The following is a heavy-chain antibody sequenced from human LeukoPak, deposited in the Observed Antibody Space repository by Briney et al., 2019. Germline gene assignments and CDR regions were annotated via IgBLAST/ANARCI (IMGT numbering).Heavy chain of an antibody. CDR1: GFTFSSYW. CDR3: ARVAPYYYYMDV. CDR2: INSDGSST. Sequence: QSGGSLRLSCAASGFTFSSYWMHWVRQAPGKGLVWVSRINSDGSSTSYADSVKGRFTISRDNAKNTQYLQMNSLRAEDTAVYYCARVAPYYYYMDVWGKGTTVTVSS. V-gene: IGHV3-74*01. J-gene: IGHJ6*03.